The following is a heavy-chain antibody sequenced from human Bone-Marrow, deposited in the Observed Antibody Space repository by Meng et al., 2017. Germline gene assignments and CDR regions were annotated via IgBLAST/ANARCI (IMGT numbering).Heavy chain of an antibody. D-gene: IGHD4-11*01. CDR3: ARGPTTMAHDFDY. J-gene: IGHJ4*02. V-gene: IGHV4-34*01. Sequence: QVQLPQWGAGLLKPSETLSLTCVVSGGSFRDYCWSWIRQPPGKGLEWIGEINHSGSTNYNPSLESRATISVDTSQNNLSLKLSSVTAADSAVYYCARGPTTMAHDFDYWGQGTLVTVSS. CDR2: INHSGST. CDR1: GGSFRDYC.